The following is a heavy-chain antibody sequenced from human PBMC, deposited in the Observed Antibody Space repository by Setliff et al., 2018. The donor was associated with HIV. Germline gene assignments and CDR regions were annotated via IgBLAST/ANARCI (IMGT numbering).Heavy chain of an antibody. CDR3: ARVPVPGANWFDP. V-gene: IGHV4-39*01. Sequence: LSLTCSVSGVSISRTDHYWGWIRQSPGKSLEWIGSVSQSGSTYYNPSLKSRITISVDRSKNLFSLKLISVTAADQGVYYCARVPVPGANWFDPWGLGTLVTVSS. J-gene: IGHJ5*02. CDR2: VSQSGST. CDR1: GVSISRTDHY.